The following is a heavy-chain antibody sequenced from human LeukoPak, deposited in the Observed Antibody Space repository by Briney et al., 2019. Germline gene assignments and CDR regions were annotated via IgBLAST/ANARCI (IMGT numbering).Heavy chain of an antibody. D-gene: IGHD2-15*01. V-gene: IGHV3-23*01. J-gene: IGHJ4*02. Sequence: GGSLRLSCAASGFTFSSYAMSWVRQAPGKGLEWVSAISGSGGSTYSADSVKGRFTISRDNSKNTLYLQMNSLRAEDTAVYYCASYLKGIVANWGQGTLVTVSS. CDR3: ASYLKGIVAN. CDR1: GFTFSSYA. CDR2: ISGSGGST.